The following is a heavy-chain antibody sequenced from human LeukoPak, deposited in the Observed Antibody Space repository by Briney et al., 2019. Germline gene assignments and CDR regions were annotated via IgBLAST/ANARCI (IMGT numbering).Heavy chain of an antibody. Sequence: SETLSLTCTVSGDSVSSNVYYWNWIRQPPGKGLEWIGNIYYSGTTKYNPSLKSRVTISVDTSKNQFSLKLSSVTAADTAVYYCARGTAIAVAGPLDYWGQGTLVTVSS. CDR1: GDSVSSNVYY. D-gene: IGHD6-19*01. J-gene: IGHJ4*02. V-gene: IGHV4-61*08. CDR3: ARGTAIAVAGPLDY. CDR2: IYYSGTT.